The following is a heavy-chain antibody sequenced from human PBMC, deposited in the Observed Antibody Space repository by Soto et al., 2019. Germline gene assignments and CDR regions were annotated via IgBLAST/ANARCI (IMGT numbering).Heavy chain of an antibody. Sequence: GGSLRLSCAASGFTFSSYAMSWVRQAPGKGLEWVSAISGSGGSTYYADSVKGRFTISRDNSKNTLYLQMNSLRAEDTAVYYCIPIAARCYYYGMDVWGQGTTVTVSS. V-gene: IGHV3-23*01. J-gene: IGHJ6*02. CDR3: IPIAARCYYYGMDV. CDR1: GFTFSSYA. D-gene: IGHD6-6*01. CDR2: ISGSGGST.